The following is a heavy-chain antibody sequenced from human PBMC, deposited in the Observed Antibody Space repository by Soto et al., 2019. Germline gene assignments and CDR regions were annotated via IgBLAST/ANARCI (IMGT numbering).Heavy chain of an antibody. J-gene: IGHJ5*02. CDR3: ARDAIVVVPAAISRNWFDP. V-gene: IGHV1-69*06. D-gene: IGHD2-2*01. Sequence: SVKVSCKAPGGSFSSYAISWVRQAPGQGLECMGGSIPIFGTANYAQKFQGRVTITADKSTSTAYMGLSSLRSEDTAVYYCARDAIVVVPAAISRNWFDPWGQGTLVTVSS. CDR2: SIPIFGTA. CDR1: GGSFSSYA.